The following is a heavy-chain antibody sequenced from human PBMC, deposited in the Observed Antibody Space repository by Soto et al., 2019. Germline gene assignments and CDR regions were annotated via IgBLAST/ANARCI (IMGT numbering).Heavy chain of an antibody. J-gene: IGHJ4*02. D-gene: IGHD4-17*01. CDR2: INSDGSTT. V-gene: IGHV3-74*01. Sequence: EVQLVESGGGLVQPGGSLRISCAVSGFTFSGYWMHWVRQAPGKGLVWVSRINSDGSTTSYADSVKGRFTISRDNAKNTLYLQMDSLRAEDTAVYYCASAKIGDYFQVYWGQGTLVTVSS. CDR3: ASAKIGDYFQVY. CDR1: GFTFSGYW.